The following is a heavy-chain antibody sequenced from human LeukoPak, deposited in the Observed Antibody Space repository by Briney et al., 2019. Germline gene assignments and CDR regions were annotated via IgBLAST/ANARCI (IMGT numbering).Heavy chain of an antibody. D-gene: IGHD3-22*01. CDR1: GGSISIGGYY. J-gene: IGHJ4*02. CDR2: IYYSGST. Sequence: PSQTLSLTCTVSGGSISIGGYYWSWIRQPPGKGLEWIGYIYYSGSTNYNPSLKSRVTISVDRSKNQFSLKLSSVTAADTAVYYCARAYGYYSPFDYWGQGTLVTVSS. CDR3: ARAYGYYSPFDY. V-gene: IGHV4-30-4*07.